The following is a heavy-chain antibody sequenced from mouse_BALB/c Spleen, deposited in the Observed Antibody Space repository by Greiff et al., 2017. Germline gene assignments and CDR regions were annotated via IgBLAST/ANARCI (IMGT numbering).Heavy chain of an antibody. CDR1: GYSITSGYY. Sequence: VQLQQSGPGLVKPSQSLSLTCSVTGYSITSGYYWNWIRQFPGNQLEWMGYISYDGSNNYNPSLKNRISITRDTSKNQFFLKLNSVTTEDTATYYCAREGGRRYYAMDYWGQGTSVTVSS. CDR3: AREGGRRYYAMDY. J-gene: IGHJ4*01. D-gene: IGHD1-1*02. CDR2: ISYDGSN. V-gene: IGHV3-6*02.